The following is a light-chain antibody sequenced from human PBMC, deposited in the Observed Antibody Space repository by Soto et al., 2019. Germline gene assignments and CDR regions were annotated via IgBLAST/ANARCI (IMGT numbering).Light chain of an antibody. J-gene: IGKJ1*01. CDR1: QSVSNN. V-gene: IGKV3-15*01. Sequence: EIVMTQSPATLSVSPEEKSTLSCRASQSVSNNLAWFQQKPGQVPRLLIYGASNRATGVSARFSGSGSGTEFTLTISSLQSEDFAVYYCQQYHYWWTFGQGTKVDIK. CDR2: GAS. CDR3: QQYHYWWT.